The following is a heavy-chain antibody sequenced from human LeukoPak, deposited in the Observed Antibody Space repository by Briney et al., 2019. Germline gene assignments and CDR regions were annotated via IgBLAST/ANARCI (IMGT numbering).Heavy chain of an antibody. V-gene: IGHV3-23*01. Sequence: GGSLRLTCAASGFTFSSYAMSWVRQAPGKGLEWVSAISGSGGSTYYADSVKGRFTISRDNSKNTLYLQMNSLRAEDTAVYYCAKVQTPFLTGYYYWGQGTLVTVSS. J-gene: IGHJ4*02. D-gene: IGHD3-9*01. CDR3: AKVQTPFLTGYYY. CDR1: GFTFSSYA. CDR2: ISGSGGST.